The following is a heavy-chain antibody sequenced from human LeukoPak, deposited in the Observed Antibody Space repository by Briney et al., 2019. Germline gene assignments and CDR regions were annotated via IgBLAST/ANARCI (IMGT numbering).Heavy chain of an antibody. D-gene: IGHD1-20*01. J-gene: IGHJ4*02. V-gene: IGHV4-34*01. CDR1: GGSFSGYY. Sequence: SETLSLTCAVYGGSFSGYYWSWFPKPPGKGLEWIGEINHSGSTNYNPSLKSRVTISVDTSKNQFSLKLSSVTAADTAVYYCARGGYNWNDILHYWGQGTLVTVSS. CDR3: ARGGYNWNDILHY. CDR2: INHSGST.